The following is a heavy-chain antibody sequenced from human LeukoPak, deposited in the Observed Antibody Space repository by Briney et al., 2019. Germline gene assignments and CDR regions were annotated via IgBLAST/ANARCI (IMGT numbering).Heavy chain of an antibody. J-gene: IGHJ3*02. CDR3: ARGPDGYYYGSGSLNDAFDI. CDR1: GGTFSSYA. D-gene: IGHD3-10*01. Sequence: AASVKVSCKASGGTFSSYAISWVRQAPGQGLEWMGGIIPIFGTANYAQKFQGRVTITTDESTSTAYMELSSLRSEDTAVYYCARGPDGYYYGSGSLNDAFDIWGQGTMVTVSS. CDR2: IIPIFGTA. V-gene: IGHV1-69*05.